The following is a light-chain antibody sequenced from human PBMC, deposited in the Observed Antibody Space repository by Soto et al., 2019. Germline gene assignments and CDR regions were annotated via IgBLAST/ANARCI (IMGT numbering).Light chain of an antibody. J-gene: IGLJ3*02. CDR1: SSNIGAGYD. Sequence: QSVLTQPPSVSGAPGPRVTISFTGSSSNIGAGYDVHWYQQLPGTAPKLLIYGNSNRPSGVPDRFSGSKSGTSASLAITGLQAEDEADYYCQSYYSSLSGSRVFGGGTKLTVL. CDR3: QSYYSSLSGSRV. CDR2: GNS. V-gene: IGLV1-40*01.